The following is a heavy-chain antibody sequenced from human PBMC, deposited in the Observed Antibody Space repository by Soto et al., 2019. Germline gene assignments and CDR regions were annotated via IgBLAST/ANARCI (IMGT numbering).Heavy chain of an antibody. D-gene: IGHD2-2*01. Sequence: EVQLVESGGGLVQPGGSLRLSCAASVFTFRNYWMSWVRQAPGKGLECVAKIKEDGSEKYYVDSVKGRFTISRDNAENAVYLQMNNLTVAATAMYYWESASSSTSGAIDYWGQGTLVTVFS. CDR1: VFTFRNYW. CDR2: IKEDGSEK. J-gene: IGHJ4*02. V-gene: IGHV3-7*02. CDR3: ESASSSTSGAIDY.